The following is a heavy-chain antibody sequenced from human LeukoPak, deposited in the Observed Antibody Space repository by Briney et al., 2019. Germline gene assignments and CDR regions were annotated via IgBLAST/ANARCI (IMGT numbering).Heavy chain of an antibody. CDR3: ARDLGYGALDP. CDR1: GFTFTSYW. V-gene: IGHV3-7*01. CDR2: INPDGSQT. Sequence: GGSLRFPCAASGFTFTSYWMNWVRQAPGKGLEWVALINPDGSQTNYVDSVKGRFTISRDNAENSLYLQMNSLRAEDTAVYYCARDLGYGALDPWGQGTLVTVSS. D-gene: IGHD4-17*01. J-gene: IGHJ5*02.